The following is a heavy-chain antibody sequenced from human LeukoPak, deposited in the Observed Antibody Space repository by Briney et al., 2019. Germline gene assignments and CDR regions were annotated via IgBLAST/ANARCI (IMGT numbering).Heavy chain of an antibody. CDR3: ARMNDYGDYVDY. V-gene: IGHV4-30-2*01. D-gene: IGHD4-17*01. CDR2: IYHSGST. CDR1: GGSISSGGYS. Sequence: SQTLSLTCAVSGGSISSGGYSWSWIRQPPGKGLEWIGYIYHSGSTYYNPSLKSRVTISVDRSKNQFSLKLSSVTAADTAVYYCARMNDYGDYVDYWGQGTPVTVSS. J-gene: IGHJ4*02.